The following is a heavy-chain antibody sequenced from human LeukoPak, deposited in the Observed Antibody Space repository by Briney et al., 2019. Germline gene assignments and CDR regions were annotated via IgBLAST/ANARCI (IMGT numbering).Heavy chain of an antibody. CDR1: GFPFSDYY. Sequence: GSLRLSCAASGFPFSDYYMTWIRQAPGKGLEWVSYISTTGTTMYYADSVKGRFTISRDNAKNSLYLQMNSLRAEDTAVYYCARDGVLRYFDSYYYYYMDVWGKGTTVTISS. CDR2: ISTTGTTM. D-gene: IGHD3-9*01. CDR3: ARDGVLRYFDSYYYYYMDV. J-gene: IGHJ6*03. V-gene: IGHV3-11*01.